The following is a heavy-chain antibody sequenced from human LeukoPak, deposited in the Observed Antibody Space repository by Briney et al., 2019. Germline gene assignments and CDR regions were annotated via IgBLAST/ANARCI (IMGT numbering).Heavy chain of an antibody. CDR2: ISSSGSTI. D-gene: IGHD3-22*01. V-gene: IGHV3-11*04. J-gene: IGHJ5*02. CDR3: ARDHYYDSSGYDYDWFDP. CDR1: GFTFSDYY. Sequence: GGSLRLSCAASGFTFSDYYMSWIRQAPGKGLEGVSYISSSGSTIYYADSVKGRFTISRDNAKNSLYLQMNSLRAEDTAVYYCARDHYYDSSGYDYDWFDPWGQGTLVTVSS.